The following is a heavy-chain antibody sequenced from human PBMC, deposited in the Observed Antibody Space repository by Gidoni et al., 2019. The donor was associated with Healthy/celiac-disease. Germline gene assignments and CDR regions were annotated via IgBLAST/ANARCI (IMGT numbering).Heavy chain of an antibody. CDR1: GGSISSYY. CDR3: ARDSGGYDEYYYYGMDV. J-gene: IGHJ6*02. CDR2: IYTSGST. Sequence: QVQLQESRPGLVKPSETLSLPCTVSGGSISSYYGSWIRQPAGKGLEWIGRIYTSGSTNYNPSLKSRGTRSVDTSKNQFSLKLSSVTAADTAVYYCARDSGGYDEYYYYGMDVWGQGTTVTVSS. V-gene: IGHV4-4*07. D-gene: IGHD5-12*01.